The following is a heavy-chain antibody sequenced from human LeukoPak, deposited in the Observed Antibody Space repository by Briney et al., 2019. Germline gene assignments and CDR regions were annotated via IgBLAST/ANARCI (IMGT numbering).Heavy chain of an antibody. CDR2: ISSSGSTI. D-gene: IGHD2-15*01. V-gene: IGHV3-48*03. Sequence: GGSLRLSCAASGFTFCSYEMNWVRQAPGKGLEWVSYISSSGSTIYYADSVKGRFTISRDNAKNSLYLQMNSLRAEDTAVCYCARADRAWSSFDYWGQGTLVTVSS. J-gene: IGHJ4*02. CDR3: ARADRAWSSFDY. CDR1: GFTFCSYE.